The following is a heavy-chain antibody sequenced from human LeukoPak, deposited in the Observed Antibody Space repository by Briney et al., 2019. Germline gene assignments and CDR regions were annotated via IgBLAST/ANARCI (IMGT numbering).Heavy chain of an antibody. Sequence: PGGSLRLSCAASGFTVSNNYMSWVRQAPGKGLDWVSIIYRGGSTYYADSVKDRFTISRDNSKNTVYLQMNSLRAEDTAVYYCAGSYVSRSFDYWGQGTLVSASS. V-gene: IGHV3-66*01. CDR1: GFTVSNNY. J-gene: IGHJ4*02. CDR3: AGSYVSRSFDY. D-gene: IGHD3-16*01. CDR2: IYRGGST.